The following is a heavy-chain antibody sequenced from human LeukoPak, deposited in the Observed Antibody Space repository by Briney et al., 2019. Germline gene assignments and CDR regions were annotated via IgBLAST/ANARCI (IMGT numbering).Heavy chain of an antibody. Sequence: SVKVSCKASGGTFSSYAISWVRQAPGQGLEWMGRIIPILGIANYAQKFQGRVTITADKSTSTAYMELSSLRSDDTAVYYCALYDSSGYPTFDYWGQGTLVTVSS. J-gene: IGHJ4*02. D-gene: IGHD3-22*01. CDR1: GGTFSSYA. CDR2: IIPILGIA. V-gene: IGHV1-69*04. CDR3: ALYDSSGYPTFDY.